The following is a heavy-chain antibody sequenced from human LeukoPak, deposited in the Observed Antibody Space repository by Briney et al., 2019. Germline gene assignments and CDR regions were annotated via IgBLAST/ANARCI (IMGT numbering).Heavy chain of an antibody. CDR1: GFTFSSYA. Sequence: GGSLRLSCAPSGFTFSSYAMSWVRQAPGKGLEWVSAISGSGDNTHYTDSVKGRFTISRDNSKNTLYLQMNSLRAEDTAVYYCAKKSCSSTSCYEDVWGKGTTVTVSS. D-gene: IGHD2-2*01. J-gene: IGHJ6*04. V-gene: IGHV3-23*01. CDR2: ISGSGDNT. CDR3: AKKSCSSTSCYEDV.